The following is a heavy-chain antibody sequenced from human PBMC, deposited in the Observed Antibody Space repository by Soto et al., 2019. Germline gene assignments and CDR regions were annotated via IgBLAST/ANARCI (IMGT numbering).Heavy chain of an antibody. V-gene: IGHV1-18*01. CDR2: ISAYNGNR. J-gene: IGHJ4*02. D-gene: IGHD3-10*01. Sequence: QVQLVQSGAEVQKPGASVKVSCKASGYTFTSYGISWVRQAPGQGLEWMGWISAYNGNRNYAQKLQGRVTITTDKSTSTAYMELRSLRSYDTAVYYCARDQELLALGYWGQGTLVTVSS. CDR3: ARDQELLALGY. CDR1: GYTFTSYG.